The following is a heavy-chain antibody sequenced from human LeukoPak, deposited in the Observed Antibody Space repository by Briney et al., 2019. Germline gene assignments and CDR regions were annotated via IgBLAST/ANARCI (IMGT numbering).Heavy chain of an antibody. CDR3: ARSQDYGDYVDY. CDR2: ISWNSGSI. Sequence: PGGSLRLSCAASGFTFDDYAMHWVRQAPGKGLEWVSGISWNSGSIGYADSVKGRFTISRDNAKNSLYLQMNSLRAEDTAVYYCARSQDYGDYVDYWGQGTLVTVSS. D-gene: IGHD4-17*01. V-gene: IGHV3-9*01. CDR1: GFTFDDYA. J-gene: IGHJ4*02.